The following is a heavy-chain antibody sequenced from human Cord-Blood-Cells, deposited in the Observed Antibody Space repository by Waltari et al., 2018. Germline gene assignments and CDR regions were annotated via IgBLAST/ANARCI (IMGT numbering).Heavy chain of an antibody. CDR1: GFTFSSYS. CDR3: AGYSSSWYLGNY. D-gene: IGHD6-13*01. J-gene: IGHJ4*02. CDR2: ISSSSSYI. Sequence: LSCAASGFTFSSYSMNWVRQAPGKGLEWVSSISSSSSYIYYADSVKGRFTISRDNAKNSLYLQMNSLRAEDTAVYYCAGYSSSWYLGNYWGQGTLVTVSS. V-gene: IGHV3-21*01.